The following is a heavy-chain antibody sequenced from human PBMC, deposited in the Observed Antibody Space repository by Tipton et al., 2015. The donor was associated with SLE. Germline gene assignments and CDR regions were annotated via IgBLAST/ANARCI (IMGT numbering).Heavy chain of an antibody. J-gene: IGHJ6*02. CDR2: IYHSGST. D-gene: IGHD1-26*01. V-gene: IGHV4-4*02. CDR3: ARGATVGATTFYGMDV. Sequence: GSLRLSCAVSGGSISSSNWWSWVRQPPGKGLEWIGEIYHSGSTNYNPSLKSRVTISVDTSKNQFSLKLSSVTAADTAVYYCARGATVGATTFYGMDVWGQGTTVTVSS. CDR1: GGSISSSNW.